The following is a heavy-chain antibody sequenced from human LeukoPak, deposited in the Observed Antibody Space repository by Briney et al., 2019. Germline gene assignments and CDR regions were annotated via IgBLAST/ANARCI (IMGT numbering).Heavy chain of an antibody. Sequence: SETLSLTCTVSGGSISSGGYYWSWIRQHPGKGLEWIGYIYYSGSTYYNPSLKSRVTISVDTSKNQFSLKLSSVTAADTAVYYCASIAAAGPCYFDYWGQGTLVTVSS. CDR3: ASIAAAGPCYFDY. CDR1: GGSISSGGYY. D-gene: IGHD6-13*01. V-gene: IGHV4-39*01. J-gene: IGHJ4*02. CDR2: IYYSGST.